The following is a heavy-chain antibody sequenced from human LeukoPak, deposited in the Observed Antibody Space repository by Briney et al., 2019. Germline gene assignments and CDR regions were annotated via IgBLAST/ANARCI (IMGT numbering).Heavy chain of an antibody. V-gene: IGHV4-34*01. J-gene: IGHJ4*02. D-gene: IGHD1-7*01. CDR1: GGSFSGYY. CDR2: INHSGST. Sequence: SETLSLTCAGYGGSFSGYYWSWIRQPPGKGLEWIGEINHSGSTNYNPSLKSRVTISVDTSKNQFSLKLSSVTAADTAVYYCASVRGRYTYNWNLGFDYWGQGTLVTVSS. CDR3: ASVRGRYTYNWNLGFDY.